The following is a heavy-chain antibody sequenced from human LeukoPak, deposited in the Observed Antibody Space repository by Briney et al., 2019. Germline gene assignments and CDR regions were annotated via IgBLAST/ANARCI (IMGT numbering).Heavy chain of an antibody. V-gene: IGHV3-11*01. J-gene: IGHJ4*02. CDR3: AKRRDYFDY. CDR1: GFTFSDYY. CDR2: ISGSGSST. Sequence: PGGSLRLSCAVSGFTFSDYYMSWIRQTPGKGLEWLSYISGSGSSTYYADSVRGRFTISRDNSQNSLYLQMNSLRTEDTAVYYCAKRRDYFDYWGQGALVTVSS.